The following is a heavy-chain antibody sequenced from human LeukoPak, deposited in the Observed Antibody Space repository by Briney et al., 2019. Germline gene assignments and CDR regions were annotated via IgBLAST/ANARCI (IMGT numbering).Heavy chain of an antibody. CDR2: IYYSGST. J-gene: IGHJ4*02. V-gene: IGHV4-39*07. CDR1: GGSISSSYYY. D-gene: IGHD3-22*01. Sequence: SETLSLTCTVSGGSISSSYYYWGWIRQPPGKGLEWIGSIYYSGSTNYNPSLKSRVTISVDTSKNQFSLKLSSVTAADTAVYYCARKYVSFSGLLDYWGQGTLVTVSS. CDR3: ARKYVSFSGLLDY.